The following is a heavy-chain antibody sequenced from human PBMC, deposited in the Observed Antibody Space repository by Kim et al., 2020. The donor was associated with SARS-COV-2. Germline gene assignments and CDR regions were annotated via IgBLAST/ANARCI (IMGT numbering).Heavy chain of an antibody. Sequence: GGSLRLSCAASGFTFSTYCMSWVRQAPGKGLEWVSTVSGSGATTYYADSAKGRFTTSRDNSKNTVYLQMNSLRVEDTAVYYCGRTRGRAAVGRNYYFDY. D-gene: IGHD6-13*01. CDR3: GRTRGRAAVGRNYYFDY. CDR2: VSGSGATT. J-gene: IGHJ4*01. V-gene: IGHV3-23*01. CDR1: GFTFSTYC.